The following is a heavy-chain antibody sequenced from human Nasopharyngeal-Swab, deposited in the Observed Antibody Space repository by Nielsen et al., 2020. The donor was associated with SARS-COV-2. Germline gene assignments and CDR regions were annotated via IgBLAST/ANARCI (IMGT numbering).Heavy chain of an antibody. J-gene: IGHJ4*02. CDR3: ARGLVSTADFDY. D-gene: IGHD2-2*01. V-gene: IGHV1-8*03. CDR1: GYAFTSYD. CDR2: MNPNSGNT. Sequence: ASVKVSCKASGYAFTSYDINWVRQATGQGLEWMGWMNPNSGNTGYAQKFQGRVTITRNTSISTAYMGLSSLRSEDTAVYYCARGLVSTADFDYWGQGTLVTVSS.